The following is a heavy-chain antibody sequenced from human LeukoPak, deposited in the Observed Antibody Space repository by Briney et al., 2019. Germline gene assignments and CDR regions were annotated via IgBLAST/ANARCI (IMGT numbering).Heavy chain of an antibody. CDR1: GFTVSSNY. CDR3: ARRTTGFFDY. V-gene: IGHV3-53*01. Sequence: PGGSLRLSCAASGFTVSSNYMSWVRQAPGKGLEWVSVIYSGGSTYYADSVKGRFTISRDNSKNTLYLQMNSLRAEDTAVYYCARRTTGFFDYWGQRTLVTVSS. J-gene: IGHJ4*02. D-gene: IGHD1-14*01. CDR2: IYSGGST.